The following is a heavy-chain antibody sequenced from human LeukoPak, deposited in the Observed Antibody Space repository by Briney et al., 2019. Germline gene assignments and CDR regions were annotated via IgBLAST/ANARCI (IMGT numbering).Heavy chain of an antibody. CDR3: ARDQRDYYDSSDFDY. V-gene: IGHV1-8*01. J-gene: IGHJ4*02. D-gene: IGHD3-22*01. CDR2: MNPNSGNT. CDR1: GYTLTSYD. Sequence: ASVKVSCKASGYTLTSYDINWVRQATGQGLEWMGWMNPNSGNTGNAHKFQGRVTMTRNTSISTAYMELSSLRSEDTAVYYCARDQRDYYDSSDFDYWGQGTLVTVSS.